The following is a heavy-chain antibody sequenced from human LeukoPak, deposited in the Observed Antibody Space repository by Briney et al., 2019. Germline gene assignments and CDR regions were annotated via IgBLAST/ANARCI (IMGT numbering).Heavy chain of an antibody. V-gene: IGHV4-59*01. Sequence: PSETLSLTCTVSGGSISSFYWRWIRQPPGKGLEWIGSFHDSGNTNYNPSLKSRVTISVDTSKNQVSLKLTSVTAADTAVYYCARDHVGYSHDMWGQGTLVTVSS. CDR2: FHDSGNT. D-gene: IGHD5-18*01. CDR1: GGSISSFY. CDR3: ARDHVGYSHDM. J-gene: IGHJ4*02.